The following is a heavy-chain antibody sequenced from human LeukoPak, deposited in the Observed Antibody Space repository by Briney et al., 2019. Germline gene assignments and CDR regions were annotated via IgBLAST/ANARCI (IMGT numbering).Heavy chain of an antibody. CDR3: ARSTAAGTLYYYYGMDV. CDR1: GFTFSSYA. Sequence: GGSLRLSCAASGFTFSSYAMSWVRQAPGKGLEWVSAISGSGGSTYYADSVKGRFTISRDNSKNTLYLQMNSLRAEDTAVYYCARSTAAGTLYYYYGMDVWGQGTTVTVS. J-gene: IGHJ6*02. D-gene: IGHD6-13*01. CDR2: ISGSGGST. V-gene: IGHV3-23*01.